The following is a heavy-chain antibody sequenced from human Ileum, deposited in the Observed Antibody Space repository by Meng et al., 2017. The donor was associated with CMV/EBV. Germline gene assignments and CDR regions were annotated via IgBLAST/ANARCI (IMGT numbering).Heavy chain of an antibody. CDR2: IYSGGRT. CDR1: GVSVITSN. D-gene: IGHD1-26*01. V-gene: IGHV3-53*01. CDR3: AKKYTGSFDY. Sequence: GGSLRLSCAGSGVSVITSNMTWVRQAPGKGLEWVSAIYSGGRTYYADSVKGRFTISRDNSKNMMYLQMNSLRAEDTAGYYCAKKYTGSFDYWGQGTLVTVSS. J-gene: IGHJ4*02.